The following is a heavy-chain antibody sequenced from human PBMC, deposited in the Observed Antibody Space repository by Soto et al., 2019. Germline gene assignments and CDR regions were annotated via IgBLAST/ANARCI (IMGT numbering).Heavy chain of an antibody. CDR1: GDTVSRST. CDR3: ATSYGSGSAHFDS. V-gene: IGHV1-69*02. Sequence: QVQLVQSGAEVTKPGSSVTVSCTASGDTVSRSTLSWVRQAPGQRLEWMGRIIPMLGMSNSALKFQGRLTISADKSTNQVYMLLNRLRSDDTAVYYCATSYGSGSAHFDSWGQGTLVTVSS. CDR2: IIPMLGMS. J-gene: IGHJ4*02. D-gene: IGHD3-10*01.